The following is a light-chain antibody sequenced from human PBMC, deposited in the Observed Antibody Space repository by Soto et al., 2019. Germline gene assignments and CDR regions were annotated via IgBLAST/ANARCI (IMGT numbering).Light chain of an antibody. V-gene: IGLV2-14*01. Sequence: QSALTQPASVSGSAGQSITISCSGTMRDVGAYNLVSWYQQHPGTAPKLIIYEVRNRPSGISSRFSGSRSGNTASLTISGLQSEDEGDYYCSSYAGGNKLVFGTGTKLTVL. J-gene: IGLJ1*01. CDR3: SSYAGGNKLV. CDR2: EVR. CDR1: MRDVGAYNL.